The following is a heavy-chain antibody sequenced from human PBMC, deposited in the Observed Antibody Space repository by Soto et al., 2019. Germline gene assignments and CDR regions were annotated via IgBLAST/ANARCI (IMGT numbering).Heavy chain of an antibody. CDR3: ATANGSGSYPGTPPKYYYGMDV. J-gene: IGHJ6*02. CDR2: IIPINGTT. V-gene: IGHV1-18*01. D-gene: IGHD3-10*01. Sequence: QGLEWMGWIIPINGTTNYAQKLQGRVTMTTDTSTSTAYMELRSLRSDDTAMYYCATANGSGSYPGTPPKYYYGMDVWGQGTTVTVSS.